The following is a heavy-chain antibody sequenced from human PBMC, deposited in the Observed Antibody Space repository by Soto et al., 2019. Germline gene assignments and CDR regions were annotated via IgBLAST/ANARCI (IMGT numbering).Heavy chain of an antibody. D-gene: IGHD6-13*01. V-gene: IGHV1-18*01. CDR3: ARVSSPSLGYYYYGMDV. CDR2: ISAYNGNT. Sequence: ASVKVSCKASGYTFTSYGISWVRQAPGQGLEWMGWISAYNGNTNYAQKLQGRVTMTTDTSTSTAYMELRSLRSDDTAVYYCARVSSPSLGYYYYGMDVWGQGTTVTVSS. J-gene: IGHJ6*02. CDR1: GYTFTSYG.